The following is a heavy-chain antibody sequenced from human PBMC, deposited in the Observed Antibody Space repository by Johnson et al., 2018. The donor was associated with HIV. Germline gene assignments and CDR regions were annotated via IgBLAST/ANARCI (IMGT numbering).Heavy chain of an antibody. CDR2: ISSSGSTI. CDR3: AKDQLSEHLVLRSAFDI. CDR1: GFTFSDYY. Sequence: QVQLVESGGGVVQPGRSLRLSCVASGFTFSDYYINWIRQAPGKGLEWVSYISSSGSTIYYADSVKGRFTISRDNSKNTLYLQMNSLRAEDTAVYYCAKDQLSEHLVLRSAFDIWGQGTMVTVSS. J-gene: IGHJ3*02. D-gene: IGHD6-6*01. V-gene: IGHV3-11*01.